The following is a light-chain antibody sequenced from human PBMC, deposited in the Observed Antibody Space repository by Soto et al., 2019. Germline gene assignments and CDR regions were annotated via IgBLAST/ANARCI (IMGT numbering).Light chain of an antibody. Sequence: EIVLTQSPATLSLSPGERATLSCRASQSVNNYLAWYQQKAGQAPRLLVYDASNRATDIPARFSGSGSGTDFTLTISSLEPEDFAVYYCQQRSNWPTITFGQGTRLEIK. V-gene: IGKV3-11*01. CDR2: DAS. CDR3: QQRSNWPTIT. CDR1: QSVNNY. J-gene: IGKJ5*01.